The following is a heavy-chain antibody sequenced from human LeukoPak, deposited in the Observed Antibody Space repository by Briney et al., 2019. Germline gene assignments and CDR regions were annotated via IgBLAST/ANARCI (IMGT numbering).Heavy chain of an antibody. CDR3: ARADYIVVVPAVTPYYYGMDV. Sequence: GASVKVSCKASGYTFTSYGISWVRQAPGQGLEWMGWISAYNGNTNYAQKFQGRVTMTRDTSISTAYMELSRLRSDDTAVYYCARADYIVVVPAVTPYYYGMDVWGQGTTVTVSS. V-gene: IGHV1-18*01. D-gene: IGHD2-2*01. CDR1: GYTFTSYG. J-gene: IGHJ6*02. CDR2: ISAYNGNT.